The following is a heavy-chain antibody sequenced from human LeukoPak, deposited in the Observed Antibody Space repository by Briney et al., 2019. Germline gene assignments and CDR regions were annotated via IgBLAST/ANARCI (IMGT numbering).Heavy chain of an antibody. V-gene: IGHV4-4*07. CDR1: GGSISSYY. CDR3: ARTGYSSSWYYFDY. J-gene: IGHJ4*02. Sequence: SETLSLTCTVSGGSISSYYWSWIRQPAGEGLEWIGRIYTSGSTNYNPSLKSRVTMSVDTSKNQFSLKLSSVTAADTAVYYCARTGYSSSWYYFDYWGQGTLVTVSS. CDR2: IYTSGST. D-gene: IGHD6-13*01.